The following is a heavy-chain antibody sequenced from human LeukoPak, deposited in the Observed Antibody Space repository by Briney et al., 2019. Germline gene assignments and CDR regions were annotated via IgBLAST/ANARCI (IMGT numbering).Heavy chain of an antibody. Sequence: PGGSLRLSCAASGFTFSNYAMSWVRQAPGKGLEWVSNIIRSGGSTYYADPVKGRFTVSRDNSKNTLYLQMNSLRDEDTAVYYCAKRDTSGYYYFEYWGQGTLVTVSS. D-gene: IGHD5-12*01. CDR3: AKRDTSGYYYFEY. CDR1: GFTFSNYA. J-gene: IGHJ4*02. V-gene: IGHV3-23*01. CDR2: IIRSGGST.